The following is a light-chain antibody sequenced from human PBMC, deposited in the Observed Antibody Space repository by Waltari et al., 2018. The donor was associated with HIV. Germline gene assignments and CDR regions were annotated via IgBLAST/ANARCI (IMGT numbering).Light chain of an antibody. CDR3: ASFTGDNTLL. J-gene: IGLJ3*02. CDR1: DSDFGLDNF. Sequence: SAVTQPASVSGLPGQSITLSCTGDDSDFGLDNFVSWYHQHPDKLPSLIVYDVDSRASAISARFSRSKSVHTASLNISGLRAEDEAHYYCASFTGDNTLLFGGGTKVTVL. V-gene: IGLV2-14*03. CDR2: DVD.